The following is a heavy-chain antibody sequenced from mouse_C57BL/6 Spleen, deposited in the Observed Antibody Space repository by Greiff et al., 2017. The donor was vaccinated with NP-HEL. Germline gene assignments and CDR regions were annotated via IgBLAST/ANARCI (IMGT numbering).Heavy chain of an antibody. CDR1: GYSFTGYY. CDR2: INPSTGGT. J-gene: IGHJ2*01. Sequence: EVQLQQSGPELVKPGASVKISCKASGYSFTGYYMNWVKQSPEKSLEWIGEINPSTGGTTYNQKFKAKATLTVDKSSSTAYMQLKSLTSEDSAVYYCARPDYYGSSYRYFDYWGQGTTLTVSS. CDR3: ARPDYYGSSYRYFDY. V-gene: IGHV1-42*01. D-gene: IGHD1-1*01.